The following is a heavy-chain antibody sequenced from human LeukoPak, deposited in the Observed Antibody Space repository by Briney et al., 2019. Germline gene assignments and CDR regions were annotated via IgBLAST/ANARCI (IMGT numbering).Heavy chain of an antibody. Sequence: GGSLRLSCAASGFTFSSYVMHWVRQAPGKGLEWVAVISHDGSNKYYADSVKGQFTISRDNSKNTLYLQMNSLRAEDTAVYYCAKDRMRDYYGSGGGYGMDVWGQGTTVTVSS. J-gene: IGHJ6*02. CDR2: ISHDGSNK. CDR1: GFTFSSYV. CDR3: AKDRMRDYYGSGGGYGMDV. V-gene: IGHV3-30*18. D-gene: IGHD3-10*01.